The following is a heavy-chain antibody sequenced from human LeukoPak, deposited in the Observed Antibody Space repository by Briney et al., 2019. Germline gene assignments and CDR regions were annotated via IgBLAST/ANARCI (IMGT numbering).Heavy chain of an antibody. CDR1: GFTFSSYS. V-gene: IGHV3-21*01. J-gene: IGHJ4*02. Sequence: GGSLRLSCAASGFTFSSYSMNWVRQAPGKGLEWVSSISSSSSYIYYADSVKGRFTITRDNAKNSLYLQMNSLRAEDTAVYYCARGIASRIVVVPAAIDCWGQGTLVTVSS. CDR2: ISSSSSYI. D-gene: IGHD2-2*01. CDR3: ARGIASRIVVVPAAIDC.